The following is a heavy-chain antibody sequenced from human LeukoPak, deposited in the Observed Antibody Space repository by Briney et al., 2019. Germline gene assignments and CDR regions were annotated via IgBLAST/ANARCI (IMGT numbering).Heavy chain of an antibody. CDR1: GYSFTSYW. CDR3: ARRGGYCNGGSCYDY. J-gene: IGHJ4*02. CDR2: IYPGDSDT. D-gene: IGHD2-15*01. V-gene: IGHV5-51*01. Sequence: GESLKISCKGSGYSFTSYWIGWVRQMPGKGLEWMGIIYPGDSDTRYGPSFQGQVTISGDKSISTAYLQWSSLKASDTAMYYCARRGGYCNGGSCYDYWGQGTLVTVSS.